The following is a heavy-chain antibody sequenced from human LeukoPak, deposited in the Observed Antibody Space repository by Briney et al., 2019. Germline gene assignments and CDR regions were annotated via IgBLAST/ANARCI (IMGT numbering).Heavy chain of an antibody. CDR3: ASYSYASGDAFDI. V-gene: IGHV1-3*01. CDR1: GYTFTSYA. CDR2: INAGNGNI. J-gene: IGHJ3*02. D-gene: IGHD5-18*01. Sequence: GASVKVSCKASGYTFTSYAMHWVRQAPGQRLEWMGWINAGNGNIKYSQKFQGRVTITRDTSASTAYMELSSLRSEDTAVYYCASYSYASGDAFDIWGQGTMVTVSS.